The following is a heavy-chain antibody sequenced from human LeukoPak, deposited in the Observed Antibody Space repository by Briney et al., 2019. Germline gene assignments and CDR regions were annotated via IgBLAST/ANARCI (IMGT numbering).Heavy chain of an antibody. D-gene: IGHD6-19*01. CDR1: GFTFRSYA. Sequence: GGSLRLSCAASGFTFRSYAVYWVRQAPGKGLEWVSGISGSGGDTYFADSVKGRFTISRDNSKNTVFLQMDSLRAEDTAVYYCAKTTAGYSSGRYPGWPIDYWGQGTLVTVSS. J-gene: IGHJ4*02. V-gene: IGHV3-23*01. CDR2: ISGSGGDT. CDR3: AKTTAGYSSGRYPGWPIDY.